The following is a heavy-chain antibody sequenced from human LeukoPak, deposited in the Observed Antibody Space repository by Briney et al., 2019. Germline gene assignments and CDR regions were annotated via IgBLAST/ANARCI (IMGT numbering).Heavy chain of an antibody. CDR3: ARERVVGASLPY. CDR2: ISAYNGNT. V-gene: IGHV1-18*01. CDR1: GYTFTSYG. J-gene: IGHJ4*02. Sequence: ASXXVSCKASGYTFTSYGISWVRQAPRQGLEWMGWISAYNGNTNYAQKLQGRVTMTTDTSTSTAYMELRSLRSDDTAVYYCARERVVGASLPYWGQGTLVTVSS. D-gene: IGHD1-26*01.